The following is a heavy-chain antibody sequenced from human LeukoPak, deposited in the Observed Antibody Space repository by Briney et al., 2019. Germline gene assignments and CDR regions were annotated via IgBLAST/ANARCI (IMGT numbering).Heavy chain of an antibody. Sequence: SETLSLTCTVSGVSISSYYWSWIRQPAGKGLEWIGRIYTSGSTNYNPSLKSRVTMSVDTSKNQFSLKLSSVTAADTAVYYCAREVRYNYYYYYMDVWGKGTTVTVSS. CDR2: IYTSGST. V-gene: IGHV4-4*07. CDR3: AREVRYNYYYYYMDV. J-gene: IGHJ6*03. CDR1: GVSISSYY. D-gene: IGHD1-14*01.